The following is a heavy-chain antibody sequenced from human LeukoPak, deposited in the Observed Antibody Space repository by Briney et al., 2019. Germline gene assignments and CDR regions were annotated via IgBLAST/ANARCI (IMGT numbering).Heavy chain of an antibody. J-gene: IGHJ3*02. CDR1: GYTFTSYY. V-gene: IGHV1-46*01. CDR2: INPSGGST. CDR3: ARTIEGGDAFDI. Sequence: ASVKVSCKVSGYTFTSYYMHWVRQAPGQGLEWMGIINPSGGSTSYAQKFQGRVTMTRDTSTSTVYMELSSLRSEDTAVYYCARTIEGGDAFDIWGQGTMVTVSS. D-gene: IGHD3-16*01.